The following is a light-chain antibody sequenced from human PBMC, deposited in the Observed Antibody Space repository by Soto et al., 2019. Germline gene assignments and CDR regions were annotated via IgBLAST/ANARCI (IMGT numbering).Light chain of an antibody. V-gene: IGKV1-5*03. CDR2: KAS. J-gene: IGKJ1*01. Sequence: DIQMTQSPSTLSASVGDRVTITCRASQSISTWLAWYQQEPGKAPKLLIHKASSLQSGVPSRFRGSGSGTDFTLTISSLHPDNFATYYCQQYNSYSPTFGKGTKVDIK. CDR1: QSISTW. CDR3: QQYNSYSPT.